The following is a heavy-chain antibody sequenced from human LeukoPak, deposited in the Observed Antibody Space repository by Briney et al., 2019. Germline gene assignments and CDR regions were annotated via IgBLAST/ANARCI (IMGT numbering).Heavy chain of an antibody. Sequence: GGSLRLSCAASGFTFSSYWMSWVRQAPGKGLEWVANIKQDGSEKYNVDSVKGRFTISRDNAKNSLYLQMNSLRAEDTAVYYCARDGGGYYYERYFDYWGQGTLVTVSS. CDR2: IKQDGSEK. CDR1: GFTFSSYW. CDR3: ARDGGGYYYERYFDY. D-gene: IGHD3-22*01. V-gene: IGHV3-7*01. J-gene: IGHJ4*02.